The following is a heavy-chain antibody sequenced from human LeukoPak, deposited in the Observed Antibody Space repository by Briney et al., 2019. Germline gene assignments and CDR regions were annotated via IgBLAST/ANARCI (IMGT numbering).Heavy chain of an antibody. CDR1: GLTLSFYG. CDR2: IQYDGSNK. CDR3: AKNLQTFSGSYWLFDY. V-gene: IGHV3-30*02. Sequence: GGSLRLSCAASGLTLSFYGMHWVRQAPGKGLEWVAFIQYDGSNKYYADSVKGRFTISRDNSKNTLFLQMNSLRAEDTAIYYCAKNLQTFSGSYWLFDYRGQGTLVTVSS. D-gene: IGHD1-26*01. J-gene: IGHJ4*02.